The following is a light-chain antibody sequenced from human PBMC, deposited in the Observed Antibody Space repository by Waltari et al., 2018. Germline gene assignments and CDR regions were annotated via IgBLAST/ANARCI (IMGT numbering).Light chain of an antibody. Sequence: DIQMTQSPSSLSASVGDRVTITCQASHDISNYLNWYQQKPGKPPKLLIYDASNLETGVPSRFSGSGSGTDFSFTISSLQPEDIATYYCQQFDNLVYTFGQGTKLEIK. CDR1: HDISNY. J-gene: IGKJ2*01. V-gene: IGKV1-33*01. CDR3: QQFDNLVYT. CDR2: DAS.